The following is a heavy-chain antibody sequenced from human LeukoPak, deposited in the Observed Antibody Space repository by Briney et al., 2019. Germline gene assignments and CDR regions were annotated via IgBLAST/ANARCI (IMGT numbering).Heavy chain of an antibody. D-gene: IGHD4-11*01. CDR1: GGSFSGYY. CDR3: ARHNDYMWRRRYYMDV. CDR2: INHSGST. V-gene: IGHV4-34*01. J-gene: IGHJ6*03. Sequence: SETLSLTCAVYGGSFSGYYWSWIRQPPGKGLEWIGEINHSGSTNYNPSLKSRVTISVDTSKNQFSLKLSSVTAADTAVYYCARHNDYMWRRRYYMDVWGKGTTVTVSS.